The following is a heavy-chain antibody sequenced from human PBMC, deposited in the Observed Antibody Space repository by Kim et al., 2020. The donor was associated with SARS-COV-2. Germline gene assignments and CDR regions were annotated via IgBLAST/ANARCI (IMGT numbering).Heavy chain of an antibody. V-gene: IGHV5-10-1*01. CDR1: GYSFTSYW. Sequence: GESLKISCKGSGYSFTSYWISWVRQMPGKGLEWMGRIDPSDSYTNYSPSFQGHVTISADKSISTAYLQWSSLKASDTAMYYCASYTYYYDSSGYYYIDYWGQGTLVTVSS. J-gene: IGHJ4*02. CDR2: IDPSDSYT. D-gene: IGHD3-22*01. CDR3: ASYTYYYDSSGYYYIDY.